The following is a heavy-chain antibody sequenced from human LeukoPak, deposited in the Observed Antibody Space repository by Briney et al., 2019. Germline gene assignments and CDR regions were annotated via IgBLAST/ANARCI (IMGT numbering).Heavy chain of an antibody. D-gene: IGHD6-13*01. CDR3: ARESPYSSSFVG. CDR1: GGSISTYY. Sequence: LETLSLTCTVSGGSISTYYWSWIRQPAGKGLEWIGRIYTTGSTNYNPSLKSRVTMSLDTSKNQFSLKLRSVTAADTAVYYCARESPYSSSFVGWGQGTLVTVSS. CDR2: IYTTGST. V-gene: IGHV4-4*07. J-gene: IGHJ4*02.